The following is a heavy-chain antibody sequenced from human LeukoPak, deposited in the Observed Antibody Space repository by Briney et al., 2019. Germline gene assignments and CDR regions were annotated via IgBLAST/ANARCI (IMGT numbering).Heavy chain of an antibody. V-gene: IGHV3-48*01. Sequence: PGGSLRLSCAASGFTFSSYTMNWVRQPPGKGLEWVSNIGTSSTTIYYADSVKGRFTIARDNAKNSLYLQMNSLRAEDTAVYYCASTNLGITYDILTGGPFDYWGQGTLVTVSS. D-gene: IGHD3-9*01. CDR1: GFTFSSYT. J-gene: IGHJ4*02. CDR3: ASTNLGITYDILTGGPFDY. CDR2: IGTSSTTI.